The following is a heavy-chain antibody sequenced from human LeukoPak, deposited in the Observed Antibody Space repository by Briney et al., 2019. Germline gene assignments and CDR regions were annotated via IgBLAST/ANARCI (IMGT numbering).Heavy chain of an antibody. V-gene: IGHV3-7*01. J-gene: IGHJ5*02. Sequence: GGSLRLSCAASGFTFSSYWMSWVRQAPGKGLEWVANIKQDGSEKYYVDSVKGRFTISRDNAKNSLYLQMNSLRAEDTAVYYCARDLVSEWGLGYDSSGYYYPWGQGTLVTVSS. D-gene: IGHD3-22*01. CDR3: ARDLVSEWGLGYDSSGYYYP. CDR1: GFTFSSYW. CDR2: IKQDGSEK.